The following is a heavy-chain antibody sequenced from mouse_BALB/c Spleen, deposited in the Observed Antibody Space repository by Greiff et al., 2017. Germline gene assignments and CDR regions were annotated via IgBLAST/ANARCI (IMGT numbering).Heavy chain of an antibody. V-gene: IGHV1-63*02. D-gene: IGHD2-4*01. CDR3: AREGESTMITTGGAWFAY. CDR1: GYTFTNYW. CDR2: IYPGGGYT. Sequence: QVQLKQSGAELVRPGTSVKISCKASGYTFTNYWLGWVKQRPGHGLEWIGDIYPGGGYTNYNEKFKGKATLTADTSSSTAYMQLSSLTSEDSAVYFCAREGESTMITTGGAWFAYWGQGTLVTVSA. J-gene: IGHJ3*01.